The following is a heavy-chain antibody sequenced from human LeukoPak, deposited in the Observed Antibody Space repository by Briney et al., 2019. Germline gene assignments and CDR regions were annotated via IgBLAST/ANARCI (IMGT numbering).Heavy chain of an antibody. CDR2: MNPNSGDT. CDR1: EYTFTSYG. V-gene: IGHV1-8*01. J-gene: IGHJ5*02. Sequence: ASVKVSCKGSEYTFTSYGINWVRQAPGQGLEWMGWMNPNSGDTGYAQKFQGRVTMTSNTSISTAYMELSSLRSEDTAVYYCARRNYGNSRRWVDPWGQGTPVTVSS. CDR3: ARRNYGNSRRWVDP. D-gene: IGHD4-23*01.